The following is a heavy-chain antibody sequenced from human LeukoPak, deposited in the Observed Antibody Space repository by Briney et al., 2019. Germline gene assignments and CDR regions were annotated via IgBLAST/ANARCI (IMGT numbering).Heavy chain of an antibody. Sequence: GGSLRLSSAAPVFTPFEAATNWVRQAPGKGLEWVSVISARSGTSYYADSVKGRFTISRDNSKSTLYLQMNNLRADDTAIYSCAKDKGWGEIYYYHMDVWGIGTTVTVSS. CDR2: ISARSGTS. J-gene: IGHJ6*03. CDR3: AKDKGWGEIYYYHMDV. V-gene: IGHV3-23*01. CDR1: FTPFEAA. D-gene: IGHD3-16*01.